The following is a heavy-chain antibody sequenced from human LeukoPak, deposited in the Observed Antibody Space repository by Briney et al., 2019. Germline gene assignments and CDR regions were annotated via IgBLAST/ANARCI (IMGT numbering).Heavy chain of an antibody. D-gene: IGHD3-10*01. Sequence: GGSLRLSCVASRFTFSNHYMSWVRQAPGKGLEWVSYISNSGDFIAYADSVKGRFTISRDNAKNSLFLQMNSLRAEDTAVYYCARARGTGPGAHFDYWGQGTLVIVSS. CDR2: ISNSGDFI. J-gene: IGHJ4*02. CDR1: RFTFSNHY. CDR3: ARARGTGPGAHFDY. V-gene: IGHV3-11*01.